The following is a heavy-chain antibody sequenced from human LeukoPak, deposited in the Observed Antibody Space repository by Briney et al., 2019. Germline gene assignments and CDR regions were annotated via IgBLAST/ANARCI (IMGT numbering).Heavy chain of an antibody. D-gene: IGHD1-26*01. V-gene: IGHV4-30-4*01. CDR1: GGSISSGVYY. Sequence: SETLSLTCTVSGGSISSGVYYWSWIRQPPGKGLEWIGYIYYSGSTYYNPSLKSRVTISVDTSKNQFSLKLSSVTAADTAVYYCARSEWELRDFDYWGQGTLVTVSS. J-gene: IGHJ4*02. CDR2: IYYSGST. CDR3: ARSEWELRDFDY.